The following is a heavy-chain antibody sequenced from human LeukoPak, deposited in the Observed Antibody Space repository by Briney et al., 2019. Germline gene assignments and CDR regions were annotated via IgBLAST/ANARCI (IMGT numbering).Heavy chain of an antibody. J-gene: IGHJ6*03. D-gene: IGHD6-19*01. Sequence: SQTLSLTCAISGDSVSSNSAAWDWIRQSPSRGLEWLGRTYYRSKWYNDYAVSVKSRITINPDTSKNQFSLQLNSVTPEDTAVYYCARGGWVSSGWYGDYYYYYMDVWGKGTTVTISS. CDR1: GDSVSSNSAA. CDR2: TYYRSKWYN. CDR3: ARGGWVSSGWYGDYYYYYMDV. V-gene: IGHV6-1*01.